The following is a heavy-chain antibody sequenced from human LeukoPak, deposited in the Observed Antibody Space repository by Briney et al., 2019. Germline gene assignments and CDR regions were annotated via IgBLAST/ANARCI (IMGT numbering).Heavy chain of an antibody. D-gene: IGHD3-3*01. J-gene: IGHJ4*02. Sequence: SSETLSLTCTVPGGSISSSSYYWGWLRQPPGKGLEWIGEINHSGSTNYNPSLKSRVTISVDTSKNQFSLKLSSVTAADTAVYYCARGSPSNYDFWSGYFGRYYFDYWGQGTLVTVSS. CDR3: ARGSPSNYDFWSGYFGRYYFDY. V-gene: IGHV4-39*07. CDR2: INHSGST. CDR1: GGSISSSSYY.